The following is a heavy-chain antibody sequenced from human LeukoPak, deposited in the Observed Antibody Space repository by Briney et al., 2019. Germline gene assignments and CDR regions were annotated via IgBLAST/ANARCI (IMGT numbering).Heavy chain of an antibody. CDR3: ARGSWGSGFDY. Sequence: GGSLRLSCAASGFTFSNYWMNWVRQAPGKGLEWVANIRQDGSDKYYVDSVKGRFTISRDNAKNSLYLQMNSLKTEDTAVYYCARGSWGSGFDYWGQGTLVTVSS. J-gene: IGHJ4*02. CDR2: IRQDGSDK. D-gene: IGHD7-27*01. CDR1: GFTFSNYW. V-gene: IGHV3-7*03.